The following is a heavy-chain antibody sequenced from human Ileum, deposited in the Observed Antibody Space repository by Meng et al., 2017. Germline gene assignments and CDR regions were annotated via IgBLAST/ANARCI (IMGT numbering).Heavy chain of an antibody. CDR1: GGSFTGYY. J-gene: IGHJ5*02. CDR2: INHSGPT. CDR3: ARERDIAAAGKVWFDP. Sequence: SETLSPTCAVHGGSFTGYYYSWIRQAPGKGLEWIGEINHSGPTNYNPSPKSRVTMSVDMSTNQFSLKLSSVTAADTAVYYFARERDIAAAGKVWFDPWGQGTLVTVSS. D-gene: IGHD6-13*01. V-gene: IGHV4-34*01.